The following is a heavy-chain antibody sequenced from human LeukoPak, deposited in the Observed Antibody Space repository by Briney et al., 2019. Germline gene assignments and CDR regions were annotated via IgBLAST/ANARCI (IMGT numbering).Heavy chain of an antibody. V-gene: IGHV3-74*01. D-gene: IGHD4-17*01. CDR2: ITSDGSVT. J-gene: IGHJ4*02. Sequence: GGSLRLSCAASGFTFSDYWMHWVRQAPGKGLVWVSRITSDGSVTTYADSVKGRFTISRDNAKNTLYLQMNSLRAEDTAVYYCARSRTYGDYGRGLDYWGQGTLVTVSS. CDR1: GFTFSDYW. CDR3: ARSRTYGDYGRGLDY.